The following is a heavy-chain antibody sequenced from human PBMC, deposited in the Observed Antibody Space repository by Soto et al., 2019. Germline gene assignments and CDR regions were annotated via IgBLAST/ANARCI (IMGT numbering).Heavy chain of an antibody. D-gene: IGHD3-3*01. Sequence: PSETLSLTCTVSGGSISSGDYYWSWIRRPPGKGLEWIGYIYYSGSTYYNPSLKSRVTISVDTSKNQFSLKLSSVTAADTAVYYCAREGVRDFWSGYENWFDPWGQGTLVTVSS. J-gene: IGHJ5*02. CDR2: IYYSGST. V-gene: IGHV4-30-4*01. CDR3: AREGVRDFWSGYENWFDP. CDR1: GGSISSGDYY.